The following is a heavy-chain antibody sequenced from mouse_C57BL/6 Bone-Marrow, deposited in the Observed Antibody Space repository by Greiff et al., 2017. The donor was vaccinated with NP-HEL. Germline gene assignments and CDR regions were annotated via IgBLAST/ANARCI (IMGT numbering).Heavy chain of an antibody. D-gene: IGHD2-1*01. V-gene: IGHV5-6*01. CDR1: GFTFSSYG. J-gene: IGHJ3*01. CDR3: ASLWYPAWFAY. Sequence: EVHLVESGGGLVKPGGSLKLSCAASGFTFSSYGMSWVRQTPDKRLEWVATISSGGSYTYYPDSVKGRFTISRDNAKNTLYLQMSSLKSEDTAMYYCASLWYPAWFAYWGQGTLVTVSA. CDR2: ISSGGSYT.